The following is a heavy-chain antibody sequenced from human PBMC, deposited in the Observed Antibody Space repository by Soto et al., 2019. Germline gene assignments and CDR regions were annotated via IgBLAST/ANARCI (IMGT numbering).Heavy chain of an antibody. Sequence: PSETLSLTCTVSGGSISSYYWSWIRQPPGKGLEWIGYIYYSGSTNYNPSLKSRVAISVDTSKNQFSLKLSSVTAADTAVYYCARQAASYDILTGYYYYMDVWGKGTTVTVS. V-gene: IGHV4-59*08. CDR3: ARQAASYDILTGYYYYMDV. CDR2: IYYSGST. D-gene: IGHD3-9*01. J-gene: IGHJ6*03. CDR1: GGSISSYY.